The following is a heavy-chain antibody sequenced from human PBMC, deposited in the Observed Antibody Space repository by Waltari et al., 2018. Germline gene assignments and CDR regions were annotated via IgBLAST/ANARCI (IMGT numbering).Heavy chain of an antibody. J-gene: IGHJ3*02. CDR3: ARDKADCISNRCYRAFDI. D-gene: IGHD2-2*01. V-gene: IGHV1-18*01. Sequence: QVQLEQSGVEVKKPGASVKVSCKASGYTFLNYGINWVRQDPGQGLEWMGWIGVYNGNTQFAQQFQGRVTLTTDTPASTAYMELRSLTFDDTAVYYCARDKADCISNRCYRAFDIWGQGTMVTVSS. CDR2: IGVYNGNT. CDR1: GYTFLNYG.